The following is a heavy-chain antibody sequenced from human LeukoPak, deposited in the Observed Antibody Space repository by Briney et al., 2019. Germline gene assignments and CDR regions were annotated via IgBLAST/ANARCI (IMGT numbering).Heavy chain of an antibody. D-gene: IGHD2-2*01. J-gene: IGHJ3*02. CDR3: AREHLSRAFDI. CDR1: GYTFTGYY. V-gene: IGHV7-4-1*02. Sequence: GASVKVSCKASGYTFTGYYMHWVRQAPGQGLEWMGWINTNTGNPTYAQGFTGRFVFSLDTSVSTAYLQISSLKAEDTAVYYCAREHLSRAFDIWGQGTMVTVSS. CDR2: INTNTGNP.